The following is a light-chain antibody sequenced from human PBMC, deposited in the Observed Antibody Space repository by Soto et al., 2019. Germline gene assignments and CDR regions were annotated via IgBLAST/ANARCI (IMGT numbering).Light chain of an antibody. CDR2: EAS. V-gene: IGKV3-11*01. CDR3: QQRRNWLLT. Sequence: EIVLTQSPATLSLSPGERATLSCRTSQSVSSYLAWYQQKRGQAPRLLIYEASNRATGIPARFSGSGSGTDFTLTSSSREPVDVEIYYCQQRRNWLLTFGGGTKVEI. CDR1: QSVSSY. J-gene: IGKJ4*01.